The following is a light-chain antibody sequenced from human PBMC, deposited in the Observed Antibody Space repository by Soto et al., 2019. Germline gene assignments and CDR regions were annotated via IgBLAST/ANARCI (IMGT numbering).Light chain of an antibody. Sequence: SVLTHPRSVSGSRGPRVTISCTGNSSNIWAGYDVHWYQQLPGTAPKLLIHGNSNRPSGVPDRFSGSKSGTSASLAITGLQAEDEADYYCQSYDSSLSGSYVFGTGRKVTVL. CDR3: QSYDSSLSGSYV. V-gene: IGLV1-40*01. CDR1: SSNIWAGYD. J-gene: IGLJ1*01. CDR2: GNS.